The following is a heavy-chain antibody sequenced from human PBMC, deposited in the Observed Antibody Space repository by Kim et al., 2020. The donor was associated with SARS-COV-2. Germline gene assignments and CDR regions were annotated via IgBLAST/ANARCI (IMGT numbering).Heavy chain of an antibody. J-gene: IGHJ3*02. CDR3: ARRGLRQTGYDAFDI. D-gene: IGHD4-17*01. V-gene: IGHV3-21*01. Sequence: DSVKGRFTISRDNAKTSLYLQMNSLRAEDTAVYYCARRGLRQTGYDAFDIWGQGTMVTVSS.